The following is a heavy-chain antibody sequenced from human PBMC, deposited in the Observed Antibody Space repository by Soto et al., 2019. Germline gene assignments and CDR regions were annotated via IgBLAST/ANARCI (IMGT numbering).Heavy chain of an antibody. D-gene: IGHD1-26*01. V-gene: IGHV1-69*13. J-gene: IGHJ4*02. CDR1: GGTFSSYA. Sequence: GASVKVSCKASGGTFSSYAISWVRQAHGQGLEWMGGIIPIFGTTNYAQKFQGRVTVTADESTSTAYMQLSSLRSEDTAVYYCARDLVSHSISGSHPSDYWGQGTQVTSPQ. CDR3: ARDLVSHSISGSHPSDY. CDR2: IIPIFGTT.